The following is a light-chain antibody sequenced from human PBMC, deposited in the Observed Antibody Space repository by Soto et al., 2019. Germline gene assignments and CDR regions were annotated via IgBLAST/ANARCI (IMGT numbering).Light chain of an antibody. CDR1: SSDVGGYKY. Sequence: QSALTQPPSVSGSPGQSVTISCTGTSSDVGGYKYVSWYQQHPGKAPKLMTYDVSKRPSGVPDRFSGSKSGNTAYLTISGLQAEDEADYYCCSYAGSSVLGTGTKVTVL. CDR2: DVS. J-gene: IGLJ1*01. CDR3: CSYAGSSV. V-gene: IGLV2-11*01.